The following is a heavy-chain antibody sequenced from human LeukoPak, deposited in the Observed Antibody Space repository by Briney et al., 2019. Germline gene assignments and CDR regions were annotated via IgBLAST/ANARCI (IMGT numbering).Heavy chain of an antibody. CDR2: IYYSGST. D-gene: IGHD2-21*02. Sequence: SETLSLTCTISGGSISSSSYHWGWIRQPPGKGLEWIGTIYYSGSTNYNPSLKSRVTISVDTSKNQFSLKLSSVTAADTAVYYCARTYCGGDCYFRGYYFDYWGQGTLVTVSS. CDR3: ARTYCGGDCYFRGYYFDY. J-gene: IGHJ4*02. CDR1: GGSISSSSYH. V-gene: IGHV4-39*07.